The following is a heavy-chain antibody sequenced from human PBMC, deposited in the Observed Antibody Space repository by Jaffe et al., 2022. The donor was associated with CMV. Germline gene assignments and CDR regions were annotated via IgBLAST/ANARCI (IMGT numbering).Heavy chain of an antibody. D-gene: IGHD3-22*01. CDR2: IYYSGST. J-gene: IGHJ6*02. V-gene: IGHV4-39*01. Sequence: QLQLQESGPGLVKPSETLSLTCTVSGGSISSSSYYWGWIRQPPGKGLEWIGSIYYSGSTYYNPSLKSRVTISVDTSKNQFSLKLSSVTAADTAVYYCARHSFKRWLLTHYGMDVWGQGTTVTVSS. CDR1: GGSISSSSYY. CDR3: ARHSFKRWLLTHYGMDV.